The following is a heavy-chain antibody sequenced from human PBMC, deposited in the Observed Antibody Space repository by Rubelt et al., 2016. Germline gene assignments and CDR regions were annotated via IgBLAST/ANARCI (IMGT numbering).Heavy chain of an antibody. Sequence: IRQSPSRGLEWLGRTYYRSKWYNDYAVSVKSRITINPDTSKNQFSLQLNSVTPEDTAVYYCAREADYGDYVGWFDPWGQGTLVTVSS. J-gene: IGHJ5*02. CDR3: AREADYGDYVGWFDP. CDR2: TYYRSKWYN. D-gene: IGHD4-17*01. V-gene: IGHV6-1*01.